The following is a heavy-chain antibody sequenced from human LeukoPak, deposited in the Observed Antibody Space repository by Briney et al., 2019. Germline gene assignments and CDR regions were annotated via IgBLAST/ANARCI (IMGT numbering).Heavy chain of an antibody. D-gene: IGHD2-21*02. J-gene: IGHJ3*02. CDR2: ISAYNGNT. CDR1: GYTFTSYG. Sequence: ASVTVSCKASGYTFTSYGISWVRQAPGQGLEWMGWISAYNGNTNYAQKLQGRVTMTTDTSTSTAYMELRSLRSDDTAVYYCARSHIVVMTALGRGAFDIWGQGTMVTVSS. CDR3: ARSHIVVMTALGRGAFDI. V-gene: IGHV1-18*01.